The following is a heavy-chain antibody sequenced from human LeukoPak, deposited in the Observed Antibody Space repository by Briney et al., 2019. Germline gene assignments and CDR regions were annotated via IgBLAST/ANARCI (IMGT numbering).Heavy chain of an antibody. CDR1: GFTFSSYG. V-gene: IGHV3-33*06. D-gene: IGHD6-13*01. CDR3: AKMETAAGPRFDY. J-gene: IGHJ4*02. CDR2: IWYDGSNK. Sequence: GGSLRLSCAASGFTFSSYGMHWVRQAPGKGLEWVAVIWYDGSNKYYADSVKGRFTISRDNSKNTLYLQMNSLRAEDTAVYYCAKMETAAGPRFDYWGQGTLVTVSS.